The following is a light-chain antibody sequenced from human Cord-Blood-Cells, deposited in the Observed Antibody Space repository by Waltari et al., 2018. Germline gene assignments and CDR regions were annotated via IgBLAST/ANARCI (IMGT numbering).Light chain of an antibody. CDR2: DAS. J-gene: IGKJ2*01. CDR1: QSISSW. V-gene: IGKV1-5*01. Sequence: DIQITQSPSTLSASVGDRVTITCRASQSISSWLAWYQQKPGKAPKLLIYDASSLGSGVPSRFSGSGAGTECTLTISSLQPDDFATYYCQQYNSYPYTFGQGTKLEIK. CDR3: QQYNSYPYT.